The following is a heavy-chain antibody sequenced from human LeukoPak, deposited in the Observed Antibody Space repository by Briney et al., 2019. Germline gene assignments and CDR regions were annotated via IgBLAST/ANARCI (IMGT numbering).Heavy chain of an antibody. D-gene: IGHD2-2*01. CDR3: AKDRLGYCSGTTCYGFDY. V-gene: IGHV3-30*02. CDR1: GFTFSSYG. J-gene: IGHJ4*02. Sequence: GGSLRLSCAASGFTFSSYGMHWVRQAQGKGLEGGAFIRYDGSNKYYADSVKGRFTISRDNSKNTLYLQMNSQRAEDTAVYYCAKDRLGYCSGTTCYGFDYWGQGTLVTVSS. CDR2: IRYDGSNK.